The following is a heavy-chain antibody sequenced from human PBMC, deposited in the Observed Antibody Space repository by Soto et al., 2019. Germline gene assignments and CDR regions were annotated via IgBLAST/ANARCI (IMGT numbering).Heavy chain of an antibody. D-gene: IGHD6-25*01. CDR2: IKQDGSEK. V-gene: IGHV3-7*01. CDR1: GFTFSSDW. CDR3: ERAAA. J-gene: IGHJ3*01. Sequence: PGGSLRLSCAASGFTFSSDWMSWVRQAPGKGLEWVANIKQDGSEKDYVDSVKGRFTISRDNAKNSLYLQMNSLRAEDTAVYYSERAAAWGQGTMVTVSS.